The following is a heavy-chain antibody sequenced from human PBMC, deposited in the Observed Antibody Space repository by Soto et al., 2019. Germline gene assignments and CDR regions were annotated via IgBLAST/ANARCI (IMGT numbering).Heavy chain of an antibody. CDR2: IDTTGKTI. D-gene: IGHD5-12*01. CDR3: ARGGVATIFGDS. J-gene: IGHJ4*02. CDR1: GFTFRRYS. V-gene: IGHV3-48*02. Sequence: LRVSCAASGFTFRRYSMNWVRQAPGKGLEWLSYIDTTGKTIYYADSVKGRFIISRDNAKNSLYLQMNSLRDDDTAVYYCARGGVATIFGDSWGQGTLVTVSS.